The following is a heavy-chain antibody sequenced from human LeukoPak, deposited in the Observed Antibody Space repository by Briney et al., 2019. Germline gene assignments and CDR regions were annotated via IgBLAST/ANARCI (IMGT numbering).Heavy chain of an antibody. CDR2: TYYRSKWYN. V-gene: IGHV6-1*01. D-gene: IGHD6-13*01. CDR3: ARARAGSGYDSNGMDV. CDR1: GDSVSSNSAA. Sequence: SQTLSLTCAISGDSVSSNSAAWNWIRQSPSRGLEGLGSTYYRSKWYNDYAVSVKSRITINPGTSKNQFSLQLNSVTPEDTAVYYCARARAGSGYDSNGMDVWGQGTTVTVSS. J-gene: IGHJ6*02.